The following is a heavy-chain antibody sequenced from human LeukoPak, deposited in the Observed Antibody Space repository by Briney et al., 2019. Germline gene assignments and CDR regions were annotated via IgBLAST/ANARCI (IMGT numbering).Heavy chain of an antibody. V-gene: IGHV4-39*01. J-gene: IGHJ4*02. D-gene: IGHD1-26*01. CDR3: ARSMGATPLDY. CDR2: IYYSGST. CDR1: GGSISSSSYY. Sequence: SETLSLTCTVSGGSISSSSYYWGWIRQPPGKGLEWIGSIYYSGSTYYNPSLKSRVTISVDTSKNQFSLKLSSVTAADTAVYYCARSMGATPLDYWGQGTLVTVSS.